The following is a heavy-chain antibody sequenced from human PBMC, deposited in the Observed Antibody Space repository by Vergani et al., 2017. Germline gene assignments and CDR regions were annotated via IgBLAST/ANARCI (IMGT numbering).Heavy chain of an antibody. D-gene: IGHD3-22*01. J-gene: IGHJ4*02. CDR1: GFTFGDYY. V-gene: IGHV3-7*01. CDR2: IKRDGTET. Sequence: EVHLLESGGGLVQSGGSLRLSCAASGFTFGDYYMAWIRLAPGKGLDWVASIKRDGTETFYVDSVKGRFTISRDNAKTTLYLQMNSLRDEDRGVYYCARSRYDSSGFSTIFRYWGQGTRVTVS. CDR3: ARSRYDSSGFSTIFRY.